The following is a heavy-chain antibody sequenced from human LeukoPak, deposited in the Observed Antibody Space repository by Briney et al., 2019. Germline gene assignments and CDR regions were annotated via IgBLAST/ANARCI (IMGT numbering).Heavy chain of an antibody. Sequence: SETLSLTCSVSGGSISSSTYYWGWIRQPPGQGLDWLGNIYYSGSTYYSPALKSRVTISVDTSKNQFSLKLTSVTAADTAVYYCARDYGDYACDSWGQGTLVTVSS. J-gene: IGHJ4*02. CDR2: IYYSGST. CDR1: GGSISSSTYY. CDR3: ARDYGDYACDS. V-gene: IGHV4-39*02. D-gene: IGHD4-17*01.